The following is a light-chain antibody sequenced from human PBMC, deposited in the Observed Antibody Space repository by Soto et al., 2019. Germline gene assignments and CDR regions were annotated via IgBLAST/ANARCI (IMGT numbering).Light chain of an antibody. CDR2: EFS. CDR3: SSYSISTAYL. Sequence: QSVLSQPASVSGSPGQSITISCTGTSRDVGGYDYVSLYQLHPGKAPKLMVFEFSNRPSGVSYRFSGSKSGNTASLTTSGLQAEDEADYFCSSYSISTAYLFGTGTKVTVL. V-gene: IGLV2-14*01. J-gene: IGLJ1*01. CDR1: SRDVGGYDY.